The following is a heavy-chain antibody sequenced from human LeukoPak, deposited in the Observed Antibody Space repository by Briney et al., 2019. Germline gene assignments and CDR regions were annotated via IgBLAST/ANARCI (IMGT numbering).Heavy chain of an antibody. Sequence: GGSLRLSCAASGFTFSSYWMSWVRQAPGMGLEWVANIKQDGSEKYYVDSVKGRFTISRDNAKNSLYLQMNSLRAEDTAVYYCARDEVYCSGGSCYYFDYWGQGTLVTVSS. V-gene: IGHV3-7*01. CDR2: IKQDGSEK. CDR1: GFTFSSYW. CDR3: ARDEVYCSGGSCYYFDY. D-gene: IGHD2-15*01. J-gene: IGHJ4*02.